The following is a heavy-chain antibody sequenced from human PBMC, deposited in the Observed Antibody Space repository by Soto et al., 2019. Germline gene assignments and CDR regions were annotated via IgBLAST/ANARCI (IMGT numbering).Heavy chain of an antibody. CDR3: SCETYGDYVGYFVP. J-gene: IGHJ5*02. CDR1: GGSISSGGYS. V-gene: IGHV4-30-2*01. Sequence: SETLSLTCAVSGGSISSGGYSWSWIRQPPGKGLEWIGYIYHSGSTYYNPSLKSRVTISVDRSKNQFSLKVSSVTAADTAVYYCSCETYGDYVGYFVPWGQGTLVTVSS. D-gene: IGHD4-17*01. CDR2: IYHSGST.